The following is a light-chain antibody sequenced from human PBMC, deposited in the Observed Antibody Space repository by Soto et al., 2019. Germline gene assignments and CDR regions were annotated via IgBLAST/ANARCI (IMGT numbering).Light chain of an antibody. Sequence: EIVLTQSPGTLSLSPGERATLSCRASQSVRSSYLAWYQQKPGQAPRLLIYVASSRATRIPDRFSGSESGTGFTLSISRLEPEDFAVYYWQQYGSSPLTFGGGTKVEIK. V-gene: IGKV3-20*01. CDR2: VAS. J-gene: IGKJ4*01. CDR1: QSVRSSY. CDR3: QQYGSSPLT.